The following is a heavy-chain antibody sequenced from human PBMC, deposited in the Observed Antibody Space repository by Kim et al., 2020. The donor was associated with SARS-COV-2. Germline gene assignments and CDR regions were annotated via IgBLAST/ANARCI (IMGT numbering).Heavy chain of an antibody. Sequence: GGSLRLSCAASGFTFSNAWMSWVRQAPGKGLEWVGRIKSKTDGGTTDYAAPVKGRFTISRDDSKNTLYLQMNSLKTEDTAVYYCTTEDLRSWYYYYGMDVWGQGTTVTVSS. CDR3: TTEDLRSWYYYYGMDV. D-gene: IGHD1-26*01. V-gene: IGHV3-15*01. J-gene: IGHJ6*02. CDR2: IKSKTDGGTT. CDR1: GFTFSNAW.